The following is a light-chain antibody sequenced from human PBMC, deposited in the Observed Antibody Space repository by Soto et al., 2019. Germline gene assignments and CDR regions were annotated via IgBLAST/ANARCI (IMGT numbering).Light chain of an antibody. CDR1: QSVLYSSNNKSY. CDR3: QQYYSTPLT. CDR2: WAS. Sequence: DIVMTHSPDSLAVSLGERATINCKSSQSVLYSSNNKSYLAWFQQKPGQPPKLLIYWASTRESGVPDRFSGSGSGTDFTLSISSLQAGDVAVEYCQQYYSTPLTFGGGNKVEIK. V-gene: IGKV4-1*01. J-gene: IGKJ4*01.